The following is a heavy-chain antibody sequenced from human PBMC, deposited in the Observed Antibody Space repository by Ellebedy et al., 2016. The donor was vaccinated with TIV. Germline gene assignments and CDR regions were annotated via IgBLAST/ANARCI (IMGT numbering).Heavy chain of an antibody. D-gene: IGHD2-15*01. CDR3: AGRDLKVVAATKPFDY. Sequence: SETLSLXCTVSDGSVSSGSYYWSWIRQPPGKGLEWIGYIYYSGSTNYNPSLKSRVTISVDTSKNQFSLKLSSVTAADTAVYYCAGRDLKVVAATKPFDYWGQGTLVTVSS. V-gene: IGHV4-61*01. CDR2: IYYSGST. J-gene: IGHJ4*02. CDR1: DGSVSSGSYY.